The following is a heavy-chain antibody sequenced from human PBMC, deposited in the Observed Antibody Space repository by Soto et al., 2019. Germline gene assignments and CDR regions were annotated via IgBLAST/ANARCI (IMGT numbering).Heavy chain of an antibody. Sequence: EVQLVESGGGLVQPGGSLGLSCAASGFTFSAYWIHWVRQAPEKGLEWVSRIKTDGSSTDYADSGKGRFTISRDNAKYILDLQRDSLRVEAMAVYSCAKREGNTLGLFHWGQGTRVTVSS. CDR2: IKTDGSST. D-gene: IGHD3-16*01. CDR3: AKREGNTLGLFH. CDR1: GFTFSAYW. V-gene: IGHV3-74*01. J-gene: IGHJ4*02.